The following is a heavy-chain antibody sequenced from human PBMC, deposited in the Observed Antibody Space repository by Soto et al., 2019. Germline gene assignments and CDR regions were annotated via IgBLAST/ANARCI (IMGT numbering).Heavy chain of an antibody. D-gene: IGHD6-19*01. V-gene: IGHV3-23*01. Sequence: EVLLLESGGGLVQPGGSLGLSCVASGFTFSTYAMSWVRQTPGKWLEWVSTISGSGTSADYGDSVKGRFTISRDNSKNTLYLQMDSLRAEDTAVYYCAKVQRTSGWEYYFDYWGQGALVTVSS. CDR3: AKVQRTSGWEYYFDY. J-gene: IGHJ4*02. CDR2: ISGSGTSA. CDR1: GFTFSTYA.